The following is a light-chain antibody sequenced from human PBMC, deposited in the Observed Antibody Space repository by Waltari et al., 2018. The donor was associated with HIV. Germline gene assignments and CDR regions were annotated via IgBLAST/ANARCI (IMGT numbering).Light chain of an antibody. CDR1: QGVSSY. CDR2: GAS. Sequence: AIRMTQSPSSFSASTGDSVSITCRASQGVSSYLAWYQQKPGKAPKLLIYGASTLQSAVPSRFSGSGSGTNFTLIISCLQSEDFATYFCQQYYSYPWTFGQGTKVEIK. J-gene: IGKJ1*01. V-gene: IGKV1-8*01. CDR3: QQYYSYPWT.